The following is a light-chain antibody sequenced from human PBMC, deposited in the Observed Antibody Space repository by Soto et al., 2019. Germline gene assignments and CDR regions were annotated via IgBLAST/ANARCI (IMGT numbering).Light chain of an antibody. CDR2: SAS. V-gene: IGKV1D-12*01. J-gene: IGKJ5*01. CDR1: QAISSW. Sequence: DIQMTQSPSSVSASVGDRVTITCRASQAISSWLAWYQQKPGKAPKLLISSASGLQGGVPSRFSGSGSGTDFTLTISNLQPEDFATYYCQQANSFPITFGQGTRLEIK. CDR3: QQANSFPIT.